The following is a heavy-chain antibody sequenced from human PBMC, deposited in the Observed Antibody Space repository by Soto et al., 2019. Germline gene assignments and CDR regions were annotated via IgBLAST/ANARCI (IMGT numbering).Heavy chain of an antibody. CDR3: ARVAYYDSSGYYGPFDY. CDR1: GYTFTSYY. D-gene: IGHD3-22*01. V-gene: IGHV1-46*01. CDR2: INPSGGST. J-gene: IGHJ4*02. Sequence: GASVKVSCKASGYTFTSYYMHWVRQAPGQGLEWMGIINPSGGSTSYAQKFQGRVTMTRDTSTSTVYMELSSLRSEDTAVYYCARVAYYDSSGYYGPFDYWGQGTLVTVSS.